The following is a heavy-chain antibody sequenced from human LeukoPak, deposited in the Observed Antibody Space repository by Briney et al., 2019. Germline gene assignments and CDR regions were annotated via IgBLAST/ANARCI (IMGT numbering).Heavy chain of an antibody. Sequence: SETLSLTCTVSGGPISSYYWSWIRQPPGKGLEWIGYIYYSGSTNYNPSLKSRVTISVDTSKNQFSLKLSSVTAADTAVYYCARGVPPSYSSGWYRDYYYYGMDVWGQGTTVTVSS. D-gene: IGHD6-19*01. CDR2: IYYSGST. J-gene: IGHJ6*02. V-gene: IGHV4-59*01. CDR3: ARGVPPSYSSGWYRDYYYYGMDV. CDR1: GGPISSYY.